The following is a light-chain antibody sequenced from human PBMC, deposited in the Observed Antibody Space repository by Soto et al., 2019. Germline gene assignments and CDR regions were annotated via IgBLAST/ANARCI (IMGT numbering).Light chain of an antibody. V-gene: IGKV3-15*01. J-gene: IGKJ5*01. CDR1: QSVSSN. Sequence: DRVMTQSPDTLSASPGERVSLSCRASQSVSSNLAWYQQKPGQAPRLLIYGASTRATGIPARFSGSGSGTEFTLTISSLEPEDFAVYYCQQHFNGPITFGQGTRLEIK. CDR2: GAS. CDR3: QQHFNGPIT.